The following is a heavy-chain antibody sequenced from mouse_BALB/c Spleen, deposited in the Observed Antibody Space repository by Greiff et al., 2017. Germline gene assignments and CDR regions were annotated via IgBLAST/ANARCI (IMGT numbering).Heavy chain of an antibody. V-gene: IGHV5-4*02. CDR1: GFTFSDYY. J-gene: IGHJ3*01. CDR3: ARGYDYAWFAY. CDR2: ISDGGSYT. D-gene: IGHD2-4*01. Sequence: EVKLMESGGGLVKPGGSLKLSCAASGFTFSDYYMYWVRQTPEKRLEWVATISDGGSYTYYPDSVKGRYTISRDNAKINLYLQVSSLKSEDTAMCYCARGYDYAWFAYWGQGNLVTVSA.